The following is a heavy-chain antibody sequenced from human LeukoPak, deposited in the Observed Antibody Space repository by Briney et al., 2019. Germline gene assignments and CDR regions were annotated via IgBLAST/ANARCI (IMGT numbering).Heavy chain of an antibody. V-gene: IGHV5-51*01. CDR1: GYIFTSYW. Sequence: GESLKISCKGSGYIFTSYWIGWVRQMPGKGLEWMGIIYPGDSDTRYSPSFQGQVTISADKSISTAYLQWSSLKASDTAMYYCASSVIAAAGTGGAFFDYWGQGTLVTVSS. J-gene: IGHJ4*02. CDR3: ASSVIAAAGTGGAFFDY. CDR2: IYPGDSDT. D-gene: IGHD6-13*01.